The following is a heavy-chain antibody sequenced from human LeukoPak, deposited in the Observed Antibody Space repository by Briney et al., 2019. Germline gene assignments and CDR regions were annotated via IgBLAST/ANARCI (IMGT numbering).Heavy chain of an antibody. D-gene: IGHD1-14*01. J-gene: IGHJ6*02. CDR1: GYSSTSYW. CDR2: IYPGDSDT. Sequence: GESLKISCKGSGYSSTSYWIGWVRQMPGKGLEWMGIIYPGDSDTRYSPSFQGQVTISADKSISTAYLQWSSLKASDTAMYYCARRITDYYYGMDVWGQGTTVTVSS. CDR3: ARRITDYYYGMDV. V-gene: IGHV5-51*01.